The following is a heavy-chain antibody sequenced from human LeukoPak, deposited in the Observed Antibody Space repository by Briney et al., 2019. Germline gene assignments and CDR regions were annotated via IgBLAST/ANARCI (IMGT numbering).Heavy chain of an antibody. J-gene: IGHJ4*02. D-gene: IGHD5-24*01. CDR2: ITDSGGGT. V-gene: IGHV3-23*01. Sequence: GGSLRLSCAASGFTFSTFAMSWVRQAPGKGLEWASSITDSGGGTYYADSVKGRFTISRDNSKNTLYLQMNSLRAEDTALYYCAKRSALEMPTIKAFGQWGQGTLVTVSS. CDR1: GFTFSTFA. CDR3: AKRSALEMPTIKAFGQ.